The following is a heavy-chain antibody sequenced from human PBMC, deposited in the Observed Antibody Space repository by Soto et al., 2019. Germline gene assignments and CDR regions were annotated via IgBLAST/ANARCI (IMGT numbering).Heavy chain of an antibody. Sequence: QVQLQESGPGLVKPSQTLSLTCTVSGGSISSGGYYWNWIRQHPGKGLEWIGYIFYIGSTSYNPSPKSRVTMSVDTSKNQFSLKLNSVTAADTAVYSCARSVFPWGQGTLVTVSS. CDR1: GGSISSGGYY. V-gene: IGHV4-31*03. CDR3: ARSVFP. CDR2: IFYIGST. J-gene: IGHJ5*02.